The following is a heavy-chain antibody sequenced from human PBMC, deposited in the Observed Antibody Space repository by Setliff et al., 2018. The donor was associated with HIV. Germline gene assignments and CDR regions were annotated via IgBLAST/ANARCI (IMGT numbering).Heavy chain of an antibody. CDR2: IYHSGRT. V-gene: IGHV4-59*11. D-gene: IGHD3-22*01. J-gene: IGHJ5*02. CDR3: AREGGYYDSSGYPVGWFDP. Sequence: PSETLSFTCTVSGGSISSLYWTWIRQAPGKGLEWIGYIYHSGRTNYNPSLKSRVTISLETSKNQFSLKLRSVTAADTAVYYCAREGGYYDSSGYPVGWFDPWGQGTLVTVSS. CDR1: GGSISSLY.